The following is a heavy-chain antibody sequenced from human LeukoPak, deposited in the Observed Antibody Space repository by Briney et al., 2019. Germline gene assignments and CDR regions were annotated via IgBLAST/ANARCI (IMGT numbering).Heavy chain of an antibody. CDR1: GGSLSNYY. V-gene: IGHV4-4*07. J-gene: IGHJ5*02. Sequence: SETLSLTCTVSGGSLSNYYWSWIRQPAGKGLEWIGRIYKSGSTNYNPSLKSRVTMSVDTSRNQFSLELRSVTAADTAVYYCARDRTYCGGDCYSPDTNWFDPWGQGILVSVSS. D-gene: IGHD2-21*02. CDR2: IYKSGST. CDR3: ARDRTYCGGDCYSPDTNWFDP.